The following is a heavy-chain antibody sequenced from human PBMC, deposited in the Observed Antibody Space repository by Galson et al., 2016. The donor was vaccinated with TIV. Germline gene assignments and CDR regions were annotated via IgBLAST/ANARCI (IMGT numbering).Heavy chain of an antibody. D-gene: IGHD2/OR15-2a*01. Sequence: SLRLSCAASGFSFSSYGMHWVRQAPVKGLEWVTFIWYDGSNKYYTDSVKGRFTISRDNSKNTLYLQMNSLRAEDTAVYFCAREFYLNYYYGMDVWGQGTTVTVSS. CDR3: AREFYLNYYYGMDV. CDR1: GFSFSSYG. V-gene: IGHV3-33*01. CDR2: IWYDGSNK. J-gene: IGHJ6*02.